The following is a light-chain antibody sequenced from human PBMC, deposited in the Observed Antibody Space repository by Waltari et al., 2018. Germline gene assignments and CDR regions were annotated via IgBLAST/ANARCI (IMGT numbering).Light chain of an antibody. CDR3: QQYNRYST. V-gene: IGKV1-5*03. CDR1: QSISSY. CDR2: KAS. Sequence: ITCRASQSISSYLAWYQQKPGKVPKLLISKASTLGSGVPARFSGSGSGTEFTLTISSLQPDDFATYYCQQYNRYSTFGQGTKVEIK. J-gene: IGKJ1*01.